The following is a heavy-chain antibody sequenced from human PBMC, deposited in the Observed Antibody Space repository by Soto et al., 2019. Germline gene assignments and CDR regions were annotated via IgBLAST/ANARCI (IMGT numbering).Heavy chain of an antibody. V-gene: IGHV4-4*02. CDR1: GGSISTSNW. CDR3: ARARATIAAAAIFDC. J-gene: IGHJ4*02. D-gene: IGHD6-13*01. Sequence: QVQLQESGPGLVKPSGTLSLTCAVSGGSISTSNWWSWVRQPPGKGLEWIGEVYRTGSTNYNPSLERLVTVSIDKSETQFSLMLTSVPAADTAVYYCARARATIAAAAIFDCWGQGTLVTVSS. CDR2: VYRTGST.